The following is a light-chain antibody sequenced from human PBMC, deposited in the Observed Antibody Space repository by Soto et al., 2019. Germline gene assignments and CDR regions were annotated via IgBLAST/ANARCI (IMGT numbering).Light chain of an antibody. CDR3: AAWDGSLNGWV. CDR1: SSNIGRDT. V-gene: IGLV1-44*01. J-gene: IGLJ3*02. Sequence: QSVLTQPPSASGTPGQRVTISCSGSSSNIGRDTVNWYQQLPGMAPKLLIYSNNRRPSGVPDRFSGSKSGTSASLAISWLQFEDEADYYCAAWDGSLNGWVFGGGTKLTVL. CDR2: SNN.